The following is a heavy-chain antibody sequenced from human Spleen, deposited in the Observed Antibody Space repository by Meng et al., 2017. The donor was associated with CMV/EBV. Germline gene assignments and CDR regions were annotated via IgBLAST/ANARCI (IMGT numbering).Heavy chain of an antibody. D-gene: IGHD2-21*01. J-gene: IGHJ4*02. CDR1: GYTFTGYY. Sequence: ASVKVSCMASGYTFTGYYMHWVRQAPGQGLEWMGWISSHSGDTNYAPKVQGRVTMTTDTSTNTAYMELRSLRSDDTAIYYCVRENCGGDCSFANFYFDNWGQGTLVTVSS. CDR3: VRENCGGDCSFANFYFDN. V-gene: IGHV1-2*02. CDR2: ISSHSGDT.